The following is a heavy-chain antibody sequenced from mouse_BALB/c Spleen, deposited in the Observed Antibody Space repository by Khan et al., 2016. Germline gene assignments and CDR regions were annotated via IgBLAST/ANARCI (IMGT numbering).Heavy chain of an antibody. Sequence: EVQLQESGPGLVKPSQSLSLTCSVTGYSITSGYYWNWIRQFPGNKLEWMGYISYDGSNNYNPSLKNRISITRDTSKNQFFLKLHSVTTEDTSTYYCAITTVAMDYWGQGTSVTVSS. CDR1: GYSITSGYY. CDR3: AITTVAMDY. CDR2: ISYDGSN. J-gene: IGHJ4*01. V-gene: IGHV3-6*02. D-gene: IGHD1-1*01.